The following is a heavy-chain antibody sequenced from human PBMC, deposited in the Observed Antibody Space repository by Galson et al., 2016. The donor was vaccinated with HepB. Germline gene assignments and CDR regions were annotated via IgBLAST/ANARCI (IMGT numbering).Heavy chain of an antibody. CDR1: GFTFSSYW. Sequence: SLRLSCAVSGFTFSSYWMSWVRQAPGKGLEWVANIKEDGNEKYYVDSVKGRFSISRDNAKNSLYLQMNSLRAEDTAVYYCARDEGKSSGGSSQFDYWGQGTLVTVSS. CDR2: IKEDGNEK. J-gene: IGHJ4*02. CDR3: ARDEGKSSGGSSQFDY. V-gene: IGHV3-7*03. D-gene: IGHD6-19*01.